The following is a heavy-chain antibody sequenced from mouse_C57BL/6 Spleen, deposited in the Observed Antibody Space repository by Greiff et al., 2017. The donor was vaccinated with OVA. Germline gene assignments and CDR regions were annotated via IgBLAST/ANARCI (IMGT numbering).Heavy chain of an antibody. CDR2: IDPEDGDT. J-gene: IGHJ3*01. CDR1: GFNIKDYY. V-gene: IGHV14-1*01. Sequence: VQLQQSGAELVRPGASVKLSCTASGFNIKDYYMHWVKQRPEQGLEWIGRIDPEDGDTEYAPKFQGKATMTADTSSNTAYLQLSSLTSEDTAVYYCTTDYGSSYPWFAYWGQGTLVTVSA. D-gene: IGHD1-1*01. CDR3: TTDYGSSYPWFAY.